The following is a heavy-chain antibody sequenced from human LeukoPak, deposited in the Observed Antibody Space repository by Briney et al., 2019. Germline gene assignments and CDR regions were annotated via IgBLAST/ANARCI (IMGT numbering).Heavy chain of an antibody. V-gene: IGHV1-8*01. CDR1: GYTFTSYD. Sequence: ASVKVSCKASGYTFTSYDINWVRQATGQGLEWMGWMNPNSGNTGYAQKFQGRVTITTDESTSTAYMELSSLRSEDTAVYYCARDLVSAYYYDSSGYFGWFDPWGQGTLATVSS. CDR2: MNPNSGNT. CDR3: ARDLVSAYYYDSSGYFGWFDP. D-gene: IGHD3-22*01. J-gene: IGHJ5*02.